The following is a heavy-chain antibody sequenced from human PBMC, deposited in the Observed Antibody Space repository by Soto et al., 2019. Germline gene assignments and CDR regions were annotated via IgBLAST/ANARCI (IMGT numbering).Heavy chain of an antibody. CDR1: GFTFSSYW. D-gene: IGHD6-13*01. J-gene: IGHJ4*02. V-gene: IGHV3-74*01. CDR3: ASNPGSSWPG. Sequence: GGSLRLSCVASGFTFSSYWMHWVRQAPGKGLVWVSRISSDGRSTIYADSVKGRFTISRDNAKNTLYLQMNSLRAEDTAVYYCASNPGSSWPGWGQGTLVTVS. CDR2: ISSDGRST.